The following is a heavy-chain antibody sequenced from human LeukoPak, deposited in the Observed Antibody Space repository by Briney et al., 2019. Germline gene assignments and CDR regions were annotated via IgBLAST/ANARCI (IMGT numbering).Heavy chain of an antibody. V-gene: IGHV4-59*01. Sequence: PSETLSLTCTVSGGSISSYYWSWIRQPPGKGLEWIGYIYYSGSTNYNPSLKSRVTISVDTSKNQFSLKLSSVTAADTAVYYCAGYGGNLADAFDIWGQGTMVTVSS. CDR3: AGYGGNLADAFDI. D-gene: IGHD4-23*01. CDR2: IYYSGST. CDR1: GGSISSYY. J-gene: IGHJ3*02.